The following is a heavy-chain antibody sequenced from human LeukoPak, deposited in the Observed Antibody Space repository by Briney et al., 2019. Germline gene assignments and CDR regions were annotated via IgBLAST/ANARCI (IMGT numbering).Heavy chain of an antibody. V-gene: IGHV3-30-3*01. CDR3: ARDLGYSYGYVVDY. CDR1: GFTFSSYA. D-gene: IGHD5-18*01. CDR2: ISYDGSNK. J-gene: IGHJ4*02. Sequence: GGSLRLSCAASGFTFSSYAMHWVRQAPGKGLERVAVISYDGSNKYYADSVKGRFTISRDNSKNTLYLQMNSLRAEDTAVYYCARDLGYSYGYVVDYWGQGTLVTVSS.